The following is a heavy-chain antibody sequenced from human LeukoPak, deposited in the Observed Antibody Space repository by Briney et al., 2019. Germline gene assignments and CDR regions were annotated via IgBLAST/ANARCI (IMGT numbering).Heavy chain of an antibody. J-gene: IGHJ4*02. CDR1: GFTFSSYG. V-gene: IGHV3-30*18. CDR2: ISYDGSNT. D-gene: IGHD3-10*01. Sequence: PGGSLRLSCAASGFTFSSYGMHWVRQAPGKGLEWVAVISYDGSNTYYADSVKGRFTISRDNSKNMLYLQMNSLRAEDTAVYCCAKPYYYGSRSYMDYWGQGTLVTVSS. CDR3: AKPYYYGSRSYMDY.